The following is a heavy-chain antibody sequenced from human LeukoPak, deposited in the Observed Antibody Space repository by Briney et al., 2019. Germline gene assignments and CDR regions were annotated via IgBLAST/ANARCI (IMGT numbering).Heavy chain of an antibody. CDR3: ARVKSVWFGESQGAFDI. J-gene: IGHJ3*02. V-gene: IGHV3-23*01. D-gene: IGHD3-10*01. CDR2: ISGSGGST. CDR1: GFTFSSYA. Sequence: GGSLRLSCAASGFTFSSYAMSWVRQAPGKGLEWVSAISGSGGSTYYADSVKGRFTISRDNSKNTLYLQMNSLRAEDTALYHCARVKSVWFGESQGAFDIWGQGTMVTVSS.